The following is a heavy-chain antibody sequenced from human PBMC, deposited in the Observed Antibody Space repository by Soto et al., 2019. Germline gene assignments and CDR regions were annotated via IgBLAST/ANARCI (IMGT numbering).Heavy chain of an antibody. D-gene: IGHD6-6*01. CDR1: GESISSGGYY. J-gene: IGHJ4*02. CDR2: IYDTESA. V-gene: IGHV4-31*03. Sequence: QVQLQGSGPGLVKPSQTLSLTCSVSGESISSGGYYWSWIRHLPGKGLEWIGYIYDTESAYYNPSLKSRVSISMDTSENHFAMRLTSVTAADSAVYYCARASSSSSAADYWGQGLQVTVSS. CDR3: ARASSSSSAADY.